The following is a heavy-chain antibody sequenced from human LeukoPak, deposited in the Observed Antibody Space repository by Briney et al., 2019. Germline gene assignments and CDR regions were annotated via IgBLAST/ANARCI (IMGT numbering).Heavy chain of an antibody. CDR3: AKDYRPDGYNDLDY. Sequence: GGSLRLSCAASGFTFSAYTMHWFRQAPGKGLDWVSGIVGSNGKTYYADSVKGRFIISRDNSKNTLYLQMNSLRAEDTAIYFCAKDYRPDGYNDLDYWGQGTPVTVSS. CDR2: IVGSNGKT. CDR1: GFTFSAYT. V-gene: IGHV3-23*01. D-gene: IGHD5-24*01. J-gene: IGHJ4*02.